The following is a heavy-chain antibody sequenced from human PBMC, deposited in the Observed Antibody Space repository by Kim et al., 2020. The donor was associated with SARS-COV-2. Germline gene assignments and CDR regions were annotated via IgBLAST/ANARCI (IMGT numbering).Heavy chain of an antibody. CDR1: GGSFSGYY. CDR3: GGGCGMLTGYPTLNYYYSGLYV. D-gene: IGHD3-9*01. V-gene: IGHV4-34*01. CDR2: INHSGST. Sequence: SETLSLTCAVYGGSFSGYYWSWIRQPPGKGLEWIGEINHSGSTYYNPSLKSRVTISVDTSKNQFSLKLSAVTAADAAVYYCGGGCGMLTGYPTLNYYYSGLYVWGQGTTVTVSS. J-gene: IGHJ6*02.